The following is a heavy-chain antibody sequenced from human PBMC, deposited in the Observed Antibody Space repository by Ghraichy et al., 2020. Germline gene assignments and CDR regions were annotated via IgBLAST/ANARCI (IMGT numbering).Heavy chain of an antibody. Sequence: GGSLRLSCAASGFTFSSYAMSWVRQAPGKGLEWVSAISGSGGSTYYADSVKGRFTISRDNSKNTLYLQMNSLRAEDTAVYYCAKDFAYSSSWRRNWFDPWGQGTLVTVSS. CDR1: GFTFSSYA. V-gene: IGHV3-23*01. D-gene: IGHD6-13*01. J-gene: IGHJ5*02. CDR3: AKDFAYSSSWRRNWFDP. CDR2: ISGSGGST.